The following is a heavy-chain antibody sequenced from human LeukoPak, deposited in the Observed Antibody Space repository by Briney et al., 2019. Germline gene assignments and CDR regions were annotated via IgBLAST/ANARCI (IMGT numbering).Heavy chain of an antibody. V-gene: IGHV3-21*01. CDR3: ARRHSQYYFDY. D-gene: IGHD5-18*01. J-gene: IGHJ4*02. Sequence: GGSLRLSCAASGFTVSSNYMSWVRQAPGKGLEWVSSISSSSSYIYYADSVKGRFTISRDNAKNSLYLQMNSLRAEDTAVYYCARRHSQYYFDYWGQGTLVTVSS. CDR1: GFTVSSNY. CDR2: ISSSSSYI.